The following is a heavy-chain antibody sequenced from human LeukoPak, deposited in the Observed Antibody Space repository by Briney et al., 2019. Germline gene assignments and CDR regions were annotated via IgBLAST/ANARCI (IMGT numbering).Heavy chain of an antibody. J-gene: IGHJ5*02. CDR3: ARSARVVGATGESWFDP. Sequence: SVKVSCKASGGTFSSYAISWVRQAPGQGLEWMGGIIPIFGTANYAQKFQGRVTITTDESTSTAYMELSSLRSEDTAVYYCARSARVVGATGESWFDPWGQGTLVTVSS. D-gene: IGHD1-26*01. V-gene: IGHV1-69*05. CDR1: GGTFSSYA. CDR2: IIPIFGTA.